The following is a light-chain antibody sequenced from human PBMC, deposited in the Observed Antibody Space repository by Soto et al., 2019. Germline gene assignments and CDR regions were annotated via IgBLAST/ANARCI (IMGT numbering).Light chain of an antibody. Sequence: QSALTQPASVSGSPGQSITISCTGTSSDVGGYNYFSWYQQHPGKAPKLMISDVSNRPSGVSNRFSGSKSGNTTSLTISGLQAEDEADYYCCSYTSSSTYVFGTGTKLTVL. CDR3: CSYTSSSTYV. CDR1: SSDVGGYNY. CDR2: DVS. J-gene: IGLJ1*01. V-gene: IGLV2-14*03.